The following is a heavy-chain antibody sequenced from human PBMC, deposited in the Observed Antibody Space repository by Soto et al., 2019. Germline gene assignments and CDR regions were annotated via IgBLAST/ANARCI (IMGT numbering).Heavy chain of an antibody. D-gene: IGHD3-22*01. CDR3: ARLGGYVSVGYYYLWDS. Sequence: PSETLSLTCRVSDGSMNSDSYYWGWIRQPPGKGLEWIGVINHSGSTYHNLSLKGRVTMSVDASRNQFSLKLTSMTAADTAVYYCARLGGYVSVGYYYLWDSWGQGTLVTVSS. J-gene: IGHJ4*02. V-gene: IGHV4-39*01. CDR2: INHSGST. CDR1: DGSMNSDSYY.